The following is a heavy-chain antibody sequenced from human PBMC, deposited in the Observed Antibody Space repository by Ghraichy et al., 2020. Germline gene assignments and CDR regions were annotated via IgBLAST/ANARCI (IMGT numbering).Heavy chain of an antibody. CDR2: TYYRSKWYN. J-gene: IGHJ5*02. CDR1: GDSVSRNSAA. CDR3: ARDPADPGSWFDP. D-gene: IGHD3-10*01. V-gene: IGHV6-1*01. Sequence: SRTLSLTCAISGDSVSRNSAAWNWIRQSPSRGLEWLGRTYYRSKWYNDYAVSVRSRIIINPDTSKNQFSLQLNSVTPEDTAVYYCARDPADPGSWFDPGGQGTLVTVSS.